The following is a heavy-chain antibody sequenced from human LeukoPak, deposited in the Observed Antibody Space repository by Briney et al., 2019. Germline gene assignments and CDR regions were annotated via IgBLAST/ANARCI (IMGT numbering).Heavy chain of an antibody. Sequence: GESLTLSCAASGFTFSNYAIRWVRQAPGKGLEWVAVLSYDGSNKYYADSVKGRFTITSDSSKTTLYLQMNSLRAEDTAVYYCAKGHGPYSSADTFDFWGQGTVVTVSS. CDR3: AKGHGPYSSADTFDF. CDR2: LSYDGSNK. V-gene: IGHV3-30*18. CDR1: GFTFSNYA. D-gene: IGHD6-25*01. J-gene: IGHJ3*01.